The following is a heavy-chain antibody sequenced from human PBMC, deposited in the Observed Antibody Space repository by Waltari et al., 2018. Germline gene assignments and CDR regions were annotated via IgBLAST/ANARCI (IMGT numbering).Heavy chain of an antibody. V-gene: IGHV4-34*01. D-gene: IGHD3-16*02. Sequence: QVRLQQWGTGLLKPSETLSLTCAVYGDAFSGLYWSWIRQPPGRGLEWIGEIYHDGSTNYNPSLKGRVTMSVDTSKNQFSLNLRSVTAADTAVYYCARAPFGGYDYVGGTYRYFYYYMDVWGKGTTVAVSS. J-gene: IGHJ6*03. CDR1: GDAFSGLY. CDR3: ARAPFGGYDYVGGTYRYFYYYMDV. CDR2: IYHDGST.